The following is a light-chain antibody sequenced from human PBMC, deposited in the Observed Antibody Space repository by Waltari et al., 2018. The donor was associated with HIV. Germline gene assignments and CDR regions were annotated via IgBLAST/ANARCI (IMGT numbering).Light chain of an antibody. CDR2: DVS. CDR3: CSYAGSSNV. J-gene: IGLJ1*01. CDR1: RSHVGVYNY. V-gene: IGLV2-23*02. Sequence: QSALTQPASVSGSPGQSITISCTGTRSHVGVYNYYSWYQQHPGKAPKLMIYDVSKRPSGVSNRFSGSKSGNTASLTISGLQAEDEADYYCCSYAGSSNVFGTGTKVTVL.